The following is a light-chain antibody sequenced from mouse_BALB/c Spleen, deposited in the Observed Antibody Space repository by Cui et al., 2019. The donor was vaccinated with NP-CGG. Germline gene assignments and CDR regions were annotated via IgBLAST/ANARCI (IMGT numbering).Light chain of an antibody. V-gene: IGLV1*01. Sequence: AALTQESEICTSPGETVTLTCRSSTGAVITSNYANWVQEKPDHLFTGLIGGTNNRAPGVPARFSGSLIGDKAALTITGAQTEDEAIYFCALWYSNHWVFGGGTKLTVL. J-gene: IGLJ1*01. CDR3: ALWYSNHWV. CDR2: GTN. CDR1: TGAVITSNY.